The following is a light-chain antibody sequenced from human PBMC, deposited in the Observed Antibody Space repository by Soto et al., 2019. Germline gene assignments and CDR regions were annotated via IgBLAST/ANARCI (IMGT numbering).Light chain of an antibody. CDR3: QQLDSYPRT. CDR1: QGISGL. V-gene: IGKV1-9*01. J-gene: IGKJ1*01. Sequence: IQLTQSPSSLPASVGDRVSITCRASQGISGLLAWYQQIPGKAPKLLIYAASNLQSGVPSRFSGSGSGTEFTLHISSLQPEDFATYYCQQLDSYPRTFGQGTKVEIQ. CDR2: AAS.